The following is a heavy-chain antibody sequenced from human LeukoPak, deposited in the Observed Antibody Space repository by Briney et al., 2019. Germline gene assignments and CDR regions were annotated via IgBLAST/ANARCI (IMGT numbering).Heavy chain of an antibody. CDR1: GLTFSSYW. V-gene: IGHV3-53*01. CDR2: IYSGGST. D-gene: IGHD5-12*01. CDR3: ASAAVRRWLRALYYFDY. Sequence: PGGSLSLFCAPSGLTFSSYWMTWVRQAAGKGLEWVSVIYSGGSTNYADSVEGRFTISRDNSKNTLYLQMNSVRAKDTAVYYCASAAVRRWLRALYYFDYWGQGILVTVSS. J-gene: IGHJ4*02.